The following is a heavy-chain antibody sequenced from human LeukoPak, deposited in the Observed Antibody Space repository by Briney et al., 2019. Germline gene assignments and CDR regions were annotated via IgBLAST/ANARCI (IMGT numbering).Heavy chain of an antibody. J-gene: IGHJ4*02. CDR2: ISSSGSTI. CDR3: ARDLGWLHYAD. Sequence: GGSLRLSCAASGFTFSSYEMNWVRQAPGKGLEWVSYISSSGSTIYYADSVKGRFTISRDNAKNSLYLQMNSLRADDTAIYYCARDLGWLHYADWGQGTLVTVSS. D-gene: IGHD5-12*01. V-gene: IGHV3-48*03. CDR1: GFTFSSYE.